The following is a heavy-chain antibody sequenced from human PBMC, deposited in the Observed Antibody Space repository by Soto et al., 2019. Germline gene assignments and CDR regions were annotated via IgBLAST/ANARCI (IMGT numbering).Heavy chain of an antibody. J-gene: IGHJ4*02. CDR2: ISWNSGSI. CDR3: AKDITPKSQMTTVSYYFDY. Sequence: GGSLRLSCAASGFTFDDYAMHWVRQAPGKGLEWVSGISWNSGSIGYADSVKGRFTISRDNAKNSLYLQMNSLRAEDTALYYCAKDITPKSQMTTVSYYFDYWGQGTLVTVSS. CDR1: GFTFDDYA. V-gene: IGHV3-9*01. D-gene: IGHD4-17*01.